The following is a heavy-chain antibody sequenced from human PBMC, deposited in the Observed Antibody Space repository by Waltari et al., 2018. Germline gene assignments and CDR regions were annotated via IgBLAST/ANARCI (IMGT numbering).Heavy chain of an antibody. Sequence: QVQLVQSGAEVKKPGSSVKVSCKASGGTFSSYAISWVRPSPGPGLEWMGRIIPILGIANYAQKFQGRVTITADKSTSTAYMELSSLRSEDTAVYYCARTGYSYGPLDAFDIWGQGTMVTVSS. J-gene: IGHJ3*02. D-gene: IGHD5-18*01. CDR2: IIPILGIA. CDR3: ARTGYSYGPLDAFDI. CDR1: GGTFSSYA. V-gene: IGHV1-69*09.